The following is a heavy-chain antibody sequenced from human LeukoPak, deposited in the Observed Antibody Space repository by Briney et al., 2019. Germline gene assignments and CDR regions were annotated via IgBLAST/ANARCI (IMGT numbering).Heavy chain of an antibody. CDR2: ISAYNGNT. D-gene: IGHD6-19*01. CDR3: ARDISLIAVADPYFDY. Sequence: ASVKVSCKASGYTFTSYGISWVRQAPGQGLEWMGWISAYNGNTNYAQKLQGRVTMTTDTSTSTAYMELRSLRSDDTAVYYCARDISLIAVADPYFDYWGQGTLVTVSS. J-gene: IGHJ4*02. V-gene: IGHV1-18*01. CDR1: GYTFTSYG.